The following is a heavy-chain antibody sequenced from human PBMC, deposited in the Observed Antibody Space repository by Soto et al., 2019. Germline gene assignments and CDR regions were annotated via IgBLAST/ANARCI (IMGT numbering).Heavy chain of an antibody. CDR1: GFTFNIYA. J-gene: IGHJ4*02. V-gene: IGHV3-23*01. CDR3: ARDRCTNRVCYAPSDY. D-gene: IGHD2-8*01. CDR2: ISRYGDFT. Sequence: GGSLRLSCAASGFTFNIYAMTWVRQTPGKRLEWVSAISRYGDFTYYADSVESRFTITRDNSKNTQYLQMNSLGAEDMDVYYCARDRCTNRVCYAPSDYWGKDTLVPFST.